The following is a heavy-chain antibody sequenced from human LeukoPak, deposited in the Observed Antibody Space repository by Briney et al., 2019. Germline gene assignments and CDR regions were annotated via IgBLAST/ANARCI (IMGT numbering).Heavy chain of an antibody. J-gene: IGHJ4*02. CDR1: GGSFSGYY. D-gene: IGHD6-6*01. V-gene: IGHV4-34*01. Sequence: TSETLSLTCAVYGGSFSGYYWSWIRQPPGKGLEWIGEINHSGSTNYNPSLKSRVTISVDTSKNQFSLKLSSVTAADTAVYYCARAARPVYFDYRGQGTLVTVSS. CDR2: INHSGST. CDR3: ARAARPVYFDY.